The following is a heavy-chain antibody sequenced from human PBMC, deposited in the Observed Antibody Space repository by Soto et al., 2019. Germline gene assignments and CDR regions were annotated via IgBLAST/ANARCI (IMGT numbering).Heavy chain of an antibody. Sequence: GASVKVSCKASGGTFSSYAISWVRQAPGQGLEWMGGIIPIFGTANYAQKFQGRVTITADESTSTAYMELSSLRSEDTAVYYCARRVHDILTGELNWFDPWGQGTLVTVSS. CDR3: ARRVHDILTGELNWFDP. J-gene: IGHJ5*02. D-gene: IGHD3-9*01. CDR1: GGTFSSYA. V-gene: IGHV1-69*13. CDR2: IIPIFGTA.